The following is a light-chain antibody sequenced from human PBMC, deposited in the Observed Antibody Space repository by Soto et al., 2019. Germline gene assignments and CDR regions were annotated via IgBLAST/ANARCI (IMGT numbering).Light chain of an antibody. CDR1: SSNIGGGYD. V-gene: IGLV1-40*01. CDR2: GNS. J-gene: IGLJ2*01. CDR3: QSYDNSLRVSV. Sequence: QSVLTQPPSVSGAPGQRVTISCTGSSSNIGGGYDVHWYQQLPGTAPKLLIYGNSNRPSGVPDRFSGSKSGTSASLAITGLLAEDEADYYCQSYDNSLRVSVFGGGTKLTVL.